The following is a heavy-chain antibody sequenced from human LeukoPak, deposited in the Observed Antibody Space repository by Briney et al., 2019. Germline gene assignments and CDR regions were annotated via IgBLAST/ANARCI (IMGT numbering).Heavy chain of an antibody. J-gene: IGHJ6*02. CDR3: AKGGHSSGWYYYYYGMDV. Sequence: GGSLRLSCAASGFTFSSYAMSWVRQAPGKGLEWVSAISGSGGSTYYADSVKGRFTISRDNSKNTLYLQMNSLRAEDTAVYYCAKGGHSSGWYYYYYGMDVWGQGTTVTVSS. D-gene: IGHD6-19*01. CDR2: ISGSGGST. CDR1: GFTFSSYA. V-gene: IGHV3-23*01.